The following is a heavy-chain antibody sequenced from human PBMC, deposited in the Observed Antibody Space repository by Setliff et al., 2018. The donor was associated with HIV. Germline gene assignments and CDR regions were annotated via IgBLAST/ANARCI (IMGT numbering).Heavy chain of an antibody. D-gene: IGHD3-10*01. CDR1: GGSISSYY. CDR2: IYYSGST. V-gene: IGHV4-59*01. J-gene: IGHJ6*03. Sequence: PSETLSLTCTVSGGSISSYYWSWIRQPPGRGLEWIGYIYYSGSTNYNPSLKSRVTISVDTSKNQFSLKLSSVTAADTAVYYCARPRSGTYRGHYYYYMDVWGKGTTVPVSS. CDR3: ARPRSGTYRGHYYYYMDV.